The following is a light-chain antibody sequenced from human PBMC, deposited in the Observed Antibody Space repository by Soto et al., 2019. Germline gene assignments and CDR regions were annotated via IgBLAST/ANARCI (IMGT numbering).Light chain of an antibody. CDR3: QQFDNFSRT. CDR2: SPS. J-gene: IGKJ1*01. V-gene: IGKV1-5*01. CDR1: QNINTR. Sequence: DVQMTQSPATLSASVGDTVTITCRASQNINTRLAWYQQRPGKAPKLLLFSPSRLKSGVPSRISGTGSGTDFALTISGLQPDDFATYYCQQFDNFSRTFGRATKVEI.